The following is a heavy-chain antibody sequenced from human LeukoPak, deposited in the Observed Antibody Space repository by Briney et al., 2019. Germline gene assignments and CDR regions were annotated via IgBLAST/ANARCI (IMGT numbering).Heavy chain of an antibody. CDR2: IYYSGST. J-gene: IGHJ4*02. CDR3: AREEASYGGNSGIDY. CDR1: GGSISSGGYY. V-gene: IGHV4-31*03. D-gene: IGHD4-23*01. Sequence: LSLTCTVSGGSISSGGYYWSWIRQHPGKGLEWIGYIYYSGSTYYNPSLKSRVTISVDTSKNQFSLKLSSVTAADTAVYYCAREEASYGGNSGIDYWGQGTLVTVSS.